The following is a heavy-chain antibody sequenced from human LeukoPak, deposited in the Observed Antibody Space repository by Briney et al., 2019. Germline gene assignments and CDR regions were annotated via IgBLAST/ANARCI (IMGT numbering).Heavy chain of an antibody. CDR3: ARGSVVIRGAPECDY. J-gene: IGHJ4*01. CDR2: IWNDGSNK. CDR1: GFTFSSYA. Sequence: PGGSLRLSCAASGFTFSSYAMHWVRQAPGKGLEWVAVIWNDGSNKFYANSVKGRFTISRDNSKNTLFLQMNSLRVEDTAVYYCARGSVVIRGAPECDYWGHGVLVTVSS. D-gene: IGHD3-3*01. V-gene: IGHV3-33*01.